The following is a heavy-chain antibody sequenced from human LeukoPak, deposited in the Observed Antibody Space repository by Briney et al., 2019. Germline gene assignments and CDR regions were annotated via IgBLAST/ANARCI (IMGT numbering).Heavy chain of an antibody. CDR3: ARGGGLDV. CDR1: GFPVSSNC. D-gene: IGHD3-16*01. CDR2: IYGDGST. J-gene: IGHJ6*02. Sequence: GGSLRLSCAASGFPVSSNCMTWVRQAPGKGLEWVSLIYGDGSTYYTDSVKGRFTISRDSSKNILYLQMNNLRAEDTAVYFCARGGGLDVWGQGATVTVSS. V-gene: IGHV3-53*01.